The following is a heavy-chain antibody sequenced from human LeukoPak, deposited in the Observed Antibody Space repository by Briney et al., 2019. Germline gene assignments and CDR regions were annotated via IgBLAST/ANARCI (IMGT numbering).Heavy chain of an antibody. D-gene: IGHD3-3*01. Sequence: ASVKVSCKPSGYTFTAYYLHWVRQAPGQGLEWMGWINPTSGGTNYAQKFQGRVTMTRDTSISTAYMELSRLRSDDTAVYYCARDDYDFWSGLRRGVAWFDPWGQGTLVTVSS. J-gene: IGHJ5*02. V-gene: IGHV1-2*02. CDR3: ARDDYDFWSGLRRGVAWFDP. CDR1: GYTFTAYY. CDR2: INPTSGGT.